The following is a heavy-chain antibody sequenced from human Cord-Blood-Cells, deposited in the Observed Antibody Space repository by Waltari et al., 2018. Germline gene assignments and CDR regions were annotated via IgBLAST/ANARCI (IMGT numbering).Heavy chain of an antibody. Sequence: QVQLQPWGAGLLTPSETLSLSCAVFGGSFGGNYWAWIPQPPGQGLEWIGEVNHSGSTNYNPSLKSRVTISVDTSKNQFSLKLSSVTAADTAVYYCARGHDSSSNTWFDPWGQGTLVTVSS. V-gene: IGHV4-34*01. CDR1: GGSFGGNY. CDR2: VNHSGST. CDR3: ARGHDSSSNTWFDP. D-gene: IGHD6-6*01. J-gene: IGHJ5*02.